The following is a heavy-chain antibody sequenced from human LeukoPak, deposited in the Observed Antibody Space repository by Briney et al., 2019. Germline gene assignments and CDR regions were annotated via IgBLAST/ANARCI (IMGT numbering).Heavy chain of an antibody. V-gene: IGHV3-23*01. CDR3: AKSRSSSVSCYNY. CDR2: ISDSGGIT. Sequence: GGSLRLSCAASFIFSTYAMNWVRQAPGKGLEWVSAISDSGGITYYADSVKGRFTISRDNSKNTLDLQVNSLRAEDTAVYYCAKSRSSSVSCYNYWGQGTLVTVSS. CDR1: FIFSTYA. J-gene: IGHJ4*02. D-gene: IGHD2-2*02.